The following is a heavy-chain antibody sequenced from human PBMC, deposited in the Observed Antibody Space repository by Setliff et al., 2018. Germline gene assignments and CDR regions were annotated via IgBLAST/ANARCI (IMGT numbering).Heavy chain of an antibody. CDR1: RGTFSNYA. J-gene: IGHJ4*02. V-gene: IGHV1-69*13. Sequence: SVKVSCKTSRGTFSNYAISWVRQAPGQGLEWMGGTTPIFTTANYAQKFQGRVTITADESTSTAYMELRSLRSDDTAVYYCARHPYSSILSYFDYWGQGTLVTVSS. CDR2: TTPIFTTA. D-gene: IGHD6-13*01. CDR3: ARHPYSSILSYFDY.